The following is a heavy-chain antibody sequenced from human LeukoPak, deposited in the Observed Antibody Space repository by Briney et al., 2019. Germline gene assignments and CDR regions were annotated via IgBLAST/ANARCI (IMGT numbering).Heavy chain of an antibody. J-gene: IGHJ5*02. V-gene: IGHV4-34*01. D-gene: IGHD6-19*01. CDR1: GGSFSGYY. Sequence: KPSETLSLTCAVYGGSFSGYYWSWIRQPPGKGLEWIGEINHSGSTNYNPSLKSRVTISVDTSKNRFSLKLSSVTAADTAVYYCARGSRSGWYTWGQGTLVTVSS. CDR2: INHSGST. CDR3: ARGSRSGWYT.